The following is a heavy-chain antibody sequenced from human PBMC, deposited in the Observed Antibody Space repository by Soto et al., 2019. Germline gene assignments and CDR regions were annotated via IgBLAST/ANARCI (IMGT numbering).Heavy chain of an antibody. V-gene: IGHV3-23*01. CDR1: GFTFNSYA. D-gene: IGHD3-10*01. Sequence: LRLSCAASGFTFNSYAMSWVRQAPGKGLEWVSSVSAGGDMTYYSDSVKGRFTISRDNSNNALFLQMNSLRIEDTALYYCARGDRGGSGSPASYYYSGLDVWGQGTTVTVSS. J-gene: IGHJ6*02. CDR2: VSAGGDMT. CDR3: ARGDRGGSGSPASYYYSGLDV.